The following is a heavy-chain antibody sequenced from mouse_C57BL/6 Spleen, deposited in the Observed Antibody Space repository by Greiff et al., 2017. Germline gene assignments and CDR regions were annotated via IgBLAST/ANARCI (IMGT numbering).Heavy chain of an antibody. J-gene: IGHJ3*01. D-gene: IGHD1-1*01. CDR3: ASPYGSSQAWFAY. CDR1: GFTFSDYG. V-gene: IGHV5-15*01. CDR2: ISNLAYSI. Sequence: EVKLVESGGGLVQPGGSLKLSCAASGFTFSDYGMAWVRQAPRKGPEWVAFISNLAYSIYYADTVTGRFTISRENAKNTLYLEMSSLRSEDTAMYYCASPYGSSQAWFAYWGQGTLVTVSA.